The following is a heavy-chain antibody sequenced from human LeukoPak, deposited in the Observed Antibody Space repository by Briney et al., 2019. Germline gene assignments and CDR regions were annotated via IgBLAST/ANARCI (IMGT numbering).Heavy chain of an antibody. CDR3: ARSTAATGDY. J-gene: IGHJ4*02. D-gene: IGHD6-13*01. Sequence: GGSLRLSCEGSGFSLSSYWMTWVRQLPGKGPEWVANIRQDEGERYFADSVKGRFTLSRDNAKNSLYLQMNSLRAEDTAVYYCARSTAATGDYWGQGTLVTVSS. V-gene: IGHV3-7*01. CDR1: GFSLSSYW. CDR2: IRQDEGER.